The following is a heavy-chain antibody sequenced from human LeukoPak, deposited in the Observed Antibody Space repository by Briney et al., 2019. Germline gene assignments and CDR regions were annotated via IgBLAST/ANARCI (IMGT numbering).Heavy chain of an antibody. CDR2: IDYSGSI. CDR3: AHKFAGSYAFDI. Sequence: SDTLSLTCTVSGYSINSDDWWGWILQPPGKVLEWIGYIDYSGSIYYNPSLKSRVTMSIDTSKNQFSLKLGSVTAVDTAVYYCAHKFAGSYAFDIWGQGTMVTVSS. J-gene: IGHJ3*02. V-gene: IGHV4-28*05. CDR1: GYSINSDDW.